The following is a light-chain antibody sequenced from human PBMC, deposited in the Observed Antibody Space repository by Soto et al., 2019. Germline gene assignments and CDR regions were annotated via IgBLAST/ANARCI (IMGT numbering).Light chain of an antibody. CDR2: DAS. Sequence: EIVLTQSPATLSLSPGERATLSCRASQSVSSYLAWYQQKPGQAPRLLIYDASNSDTGIPARFSGIGSWTDFNITISSLEPEDFAVYYCQQRSNWLLTFGGGTKVEIK. CDR3: QQRSNWLLT. CDR1: QSVSSY. J-gene: IGKJ4*01. V-gene: IGKV3-11*01.